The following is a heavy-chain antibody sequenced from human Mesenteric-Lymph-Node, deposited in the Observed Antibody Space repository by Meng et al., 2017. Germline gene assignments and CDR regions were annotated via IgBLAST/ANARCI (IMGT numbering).Heavy chain of an antibody. J-gene: IGHJ3*02. V-gene: IGHV3-30*01. CDR3: ARVAPGGAFDI. CDR2: ISYDGSNK. D-gene: IGHD3-16*01. CDR1: GFTFSSYA. Sequence: GGSLRLSCAASGFTFSSYAMHWVRQAPGKELEWVAVISYDGSNKYYADSVKGRFTISRDNSKNTLYLQMNSLRAEDTAVYYCARVAPGGAFDIWGQGTMVTVSS.